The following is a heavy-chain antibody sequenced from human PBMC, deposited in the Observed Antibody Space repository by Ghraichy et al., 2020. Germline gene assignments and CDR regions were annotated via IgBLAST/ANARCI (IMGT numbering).Heavy chain of an antibody. CDR2: IYSGGST. CDR1: GFTVSSNY. V-gene: IGHV3-53*01. J-gene: IGHJ4*02. CDR3: AGDSTRGAYFDY. Sequence: LSLTCAASGFTVSSNYMSWVRQAPGKGLEWVSVIYSGGSTYYADSVRGRFTISRDNSKNTLYLQMNSLRAEDTAVYYCAGDSTRGAYFDYWGQGTLVTVSS. D-gene: IGHD2/OR15-2a*01.